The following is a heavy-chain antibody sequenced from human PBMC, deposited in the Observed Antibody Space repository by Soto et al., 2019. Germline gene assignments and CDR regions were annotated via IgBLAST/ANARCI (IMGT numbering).Heavy chain of an antibody. CDR3: ARALPGTTTLFDN. J-gene: IGHJ4*02. D-gene: IGHD1-7*01. Sequence: GGSLRLSCAVSGFTFSSFSINWVRQAPGKGLEWVASISSSSSSYIYYADSVKGRFTISRENAKNSLYLQMDSLSAEDTAVYYCARALPGTTTLFDNWGQGTLVTVSS. CDR1: GFTFSSFS. V-gene: IGHV3-21*01. CDR2: ISSSSSSYI.